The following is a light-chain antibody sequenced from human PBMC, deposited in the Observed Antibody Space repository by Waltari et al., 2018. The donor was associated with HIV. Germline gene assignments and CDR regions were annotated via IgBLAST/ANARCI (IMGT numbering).Light chain of an antibody. CDR3: QQYDSLPLT. CDR1: QDISDY. Sequence: DIQMTQSPSSLSASVGDRVTITCQASQDISDYLNWYQQKPGKAPKLLISDASNLETGVPSTFSGSGSGTEFSFTISSLQSEDIGTYYCQQYDSLPLTFGGGTKVEIK. CDR2: DAS. V-gene: IGKV1-33*01. J-gene: IGKJ4*01.